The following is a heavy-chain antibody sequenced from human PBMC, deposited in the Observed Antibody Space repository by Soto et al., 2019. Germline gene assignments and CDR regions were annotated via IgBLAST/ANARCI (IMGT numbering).Heavy chain of an antibody. V-gene: IGHV3-23*01. J-gene: IGHJ4*02. CDR1: GFTFRNYG. D-gene: IGHD5-18*01. Sequence: GGSLRLSCAASGFTFRNYGMNWVRQAPGKGLEYVSAISSNGGSTYYADSVKGRFTISRDNSKNTLYLQMNSLRAEDTAVYYCAKGGYNYGFLFDCWGQGTLVTVSS. CDR2: ISSNGGST. CDR3: AKGGYNYGFLFDC.